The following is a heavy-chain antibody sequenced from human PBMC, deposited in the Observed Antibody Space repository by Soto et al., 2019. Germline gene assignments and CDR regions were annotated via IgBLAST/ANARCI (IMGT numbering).Heavy chain of an antibody. Sequence: QVQLVQSGAEVKKPGSSVKVSCKASGGTFSSYAISWVRQAPGQGLEWMGGVIPIFGTANYAQKFQGRVTITADESTSTAYMEQSSLSSEDTAMYYCASRTPSRDGYNRSGVNWYFDLWGRGTLFTVSS. CDR2: VIPIFGTA. CDR3: ASRTPSRDGYNRSGVNWYFDL. V-gene: IGHV1-69*01. J-gene: IGHJ2*01. D-gene: IGHD1-26*01. CDR1: GGTFSSYA.